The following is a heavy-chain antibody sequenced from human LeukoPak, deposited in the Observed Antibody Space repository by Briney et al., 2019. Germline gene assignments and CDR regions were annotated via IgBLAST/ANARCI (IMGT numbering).Heavy chain of an antibody. Sequence: GGSLRLSCAASGFPFTTYAMNWVRQAPGKGLEWVAFIRLDGGNEQYADSVKGRFIISRDNSKNTLYMQMHSLTSDDTAVYYCTRGYDSRYWGQGTLVTVSS. CDR3: TRGYDSRY. CDR2: IRLDGGNE. J-gene: IGHJ4*02. CDR1: GFPFTTYA. V-gene: IGHV3-30*02. D-gene: IGHD3-9*01.